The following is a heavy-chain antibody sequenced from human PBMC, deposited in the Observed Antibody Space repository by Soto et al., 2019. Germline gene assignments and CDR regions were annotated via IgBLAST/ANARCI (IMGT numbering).Heavy chain of an antibody. CDR1: GDSISRYY. CDR2: IYDGGST. V-gene: IGHV4-59*01. Sequence: PLSLTCTVSGDSISRYYWSWIRQSPGKGLEWIGYIYDGGSTRYNPSLRSRVTISADTSENQFSLKLSSVTAADTAVYYCARAPTYSYGSGSPYYFYAMDVWGQGTTVTVSS. D-gene: IGHD3-10*01. J-gene: IGHJ6*02. CDR3: ARAPTYSYGSGSPYYFYAMDV.